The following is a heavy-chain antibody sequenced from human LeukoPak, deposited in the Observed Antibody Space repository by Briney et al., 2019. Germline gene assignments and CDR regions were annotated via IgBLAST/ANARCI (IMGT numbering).Heavy chain of an antibody. V-gene: IGHV3-21*01. Sequence: PGGSLRLSCAASGFTFGSYAMCWVRQAPGKGLEWVSSISSISSYIYYADSVKGRFTIFRDNAKNSLHLQMTSLRGEDTAVYYCARGPFYSDSSIFSPYWGHGTLVTVSS. CDR3: ARGPFYSDSSIFSPY. CDR2: ISSISSYI. CDR1: GFTFGSYA. J-gene: IGHJ4*01. D-gene: IGHD3-22*01.